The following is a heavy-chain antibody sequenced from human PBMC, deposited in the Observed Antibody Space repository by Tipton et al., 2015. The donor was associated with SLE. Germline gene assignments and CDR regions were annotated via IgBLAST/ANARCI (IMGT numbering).Heavy chain of an antibody. D-gene: IGHD2-2*01. V-gene: IGHV4-31*02. CDR2: IYYSGST. Sequence: SWVRQAPGKGLEWIGHIYYSGSTYYNPSLQSRLTISVDTSRNQFSLKLSSVTAADTAVYYCVVCSPSSCAYFDYWGQGRLVTVSS. J-gene: IGHJ4*02. CDR3: VVCSPSSCAYFDY.